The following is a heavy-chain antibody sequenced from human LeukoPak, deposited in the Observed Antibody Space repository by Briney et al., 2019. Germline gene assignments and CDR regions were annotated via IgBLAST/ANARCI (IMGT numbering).Heavy chain of an antibody. CDR1: VFTFSSYG. V-gene: IGHV3-30*18. J-gene: IGHJ4*02. CDR3: ANAGPLDIVTGTELHY. CDR2: ISYDGSNK. D-gene: IGHD3-9*01. Sequence: PGGALRLSCAASVFTFSSYGMHSVRQAPGKGLEWVAVISYDGSNKYYADSVKGRFTISRDNSKNTLYLQMNSLRAEDTAVYYCANAGPLDIVTGTELHYWGQGTLVTVSS.